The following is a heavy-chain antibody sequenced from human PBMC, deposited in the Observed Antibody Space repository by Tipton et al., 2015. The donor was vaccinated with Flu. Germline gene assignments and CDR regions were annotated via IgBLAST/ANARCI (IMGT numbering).Heavy chain of an antibody. CDR2: IGSPGET. V-gene: IGHV3-13*01. Sequence: SLRLSCAASGFTFSEYDMHWVRQGPGRGLEWVSSIGSPGETFYSGSVKGRFTISRENAKNSLWLQMNSLTVGDTAVYYCARESTTGPGGFDIWGQGTMVTVSS. J-gene: IGHJ3*02. CDR1: GFTFSEYD. CDR3: ARESTTGPGGFDI. D-gene: IGHD1-14*01.